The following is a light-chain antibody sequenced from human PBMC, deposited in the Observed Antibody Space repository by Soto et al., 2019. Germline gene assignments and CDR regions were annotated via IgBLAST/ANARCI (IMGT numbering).Light chain of an antibody. V-gene: IGKV3-20*01. J-gene: IGKJ5*01. CDR2: GAS. CDR1: QSVSSSY. Sequence: VVLTKSPGTLSLAPGERATLSCRGIQSVSSSYLAWYQQKPGQAPRLLIYGASSRATGIPDRFSGSGSGTDFTLTISRLEPEDFAVYYCQQYGSSPPITFGQGTRLEI. CDR3: QQYGSSPPIT.